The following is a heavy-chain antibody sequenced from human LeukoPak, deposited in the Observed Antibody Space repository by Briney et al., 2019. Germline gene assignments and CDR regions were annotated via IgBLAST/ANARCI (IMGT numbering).Heavy chain of an antibody. J-gene: IGHJ4*02. V-gene: IGHV3-66*02. CDR1: GFTVNSKR. CDR3: ARSFCFDSSGCLDY. CDR2: IYNDGST. Sequence: GGSLRLSCAASGFTVNSKRMSWVRQAPGKGLEWVSTIYNDGSTYYADSVKGRFTISKDNSENTLSLQMNSLKTEDAPVYYCARSFCFDSSGCLDYWGQGALITVSS. D-gene: IGHD3-22*01.